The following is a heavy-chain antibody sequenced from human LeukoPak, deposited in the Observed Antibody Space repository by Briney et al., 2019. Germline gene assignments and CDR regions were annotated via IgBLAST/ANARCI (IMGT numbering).Heavy chain of an antibody. CDR1: GGSISSSSYY. V-gene: IGHV4-39*07. CDR3: ARRTHRDGYSYFDY. Sequence: PSETLSLTCTVSGGSISSSSYYWGWIRQPPGKGLEWIGSIYYSGSTYYNPSLKSRVTISVDTSKNQFSLKLSSVTAADTAVYYCARRTHRDGYSYFDYWGQGTLVTVSS. J-gene: IGHJ4*02. CDR2: IYYSGST. D-gene: IGHD5-24*01.